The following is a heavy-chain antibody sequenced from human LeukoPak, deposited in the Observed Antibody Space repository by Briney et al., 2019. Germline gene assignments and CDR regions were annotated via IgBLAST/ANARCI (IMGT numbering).Heavy chain of an antibody. CDR3: AREEAAGTIDY. J-gene: IGHJ4*02. D-gene: IGHD6-19*01. CDR2: IYYSGST. CDR1: GGSISSYY. V-gene: IGHV4-59*01. Sequence: PSETLSLTCTVSGGSISSYYWSWIRQPPGKGLEWIGYIYYSGSTNYNPSLKSRVIISVDTSKNQFSLNLSSVTAADTAVYYCAREEAAGTIDYWGQGTLVTVSS.